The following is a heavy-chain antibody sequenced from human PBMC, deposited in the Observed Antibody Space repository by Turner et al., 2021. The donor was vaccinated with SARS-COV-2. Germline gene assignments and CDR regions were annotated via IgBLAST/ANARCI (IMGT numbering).Heavy chain of an antibody. J-gene: IGHJ5*02. CDR3: AREPRSNFGVFISGWFDP. V-gene: IGHV1-2*02. CDR1: GNIFTGAY. D-gene: IGHD3-3*01. Sequence: QVHLVQSGAEVTTPGASVTVSCKTSGNIFTGAYFHWVRQAPGQGLEWMGWINPKSGDTIYGQKFQGRVTMTWDRSISTAYMEMRNLRPDDAAVYYCAREPRSNFGVFISGWFDPWGQGTVVTVSS. CDR2: INPKSGDT.